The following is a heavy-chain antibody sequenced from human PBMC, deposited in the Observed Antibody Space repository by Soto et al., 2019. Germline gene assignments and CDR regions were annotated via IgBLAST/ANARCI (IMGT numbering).Heavy chain of an antibody. D-gene: IGHD3-22*01. CDR3: ASPIDYYDSSGSLDY. V-gene: IGHV1-46*01. J-gene: IGHJ4*02. Sequence: ASVKVSCKASGYTFTSYYMHWVRQAPGQGLEWMGIINPSGGSTSYAQKFQGRVTMTRDTSTSTVYMELSSLRSEDTAVYYCASPIDYYDSSGSLDYWGQGTLVTVSS. CDR2: INPSGGST. CDR1: GYTFTSYY.